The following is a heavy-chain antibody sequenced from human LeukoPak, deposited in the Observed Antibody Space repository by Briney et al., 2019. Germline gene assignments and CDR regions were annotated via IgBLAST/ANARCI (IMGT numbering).Heavy chain of an antibody. D-gene: IGHD3-10*01. CDR3: ARDSDHRAYYYCGMDV. J-gene: IGHJ6*02. Sequence: PSETLSLTCTVSGGSVSSGSYYWSWIRQPPGKGLEWIGYIYYSGSTNYNPSLKSRVTISIDPSKNQFSLKLSSVTAADTAVYYCARDSDHRAYYYCGMDVWGQGTTVTVSS. CDR2: IYYSGST. V-gene: IGHV4-61*01. CDR1: GGSVSSGSYY.